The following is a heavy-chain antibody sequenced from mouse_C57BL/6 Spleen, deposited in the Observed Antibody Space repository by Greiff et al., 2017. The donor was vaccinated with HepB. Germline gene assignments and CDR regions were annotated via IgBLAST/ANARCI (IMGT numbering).Heavy chain of an antibody. CDR1: GYSITSGYY. D-gene: IGHD2-3*01. J-gene: IGHJ2*01. V-gene: IGHV3-6*01. Sequence: ESGPGLVKPSQSLSLTCSVTGYSITSGYYWNWIRQFPGNKLEWMGYISYDGSNNYNPSLKNRISITRDTSKNQFFLKLNSVTTEDTATYYCAREGVYDLYFDYWGQGTTLTVSS. CDR2: ISYDGSN. CDR3: AREGVYDLYFDY.